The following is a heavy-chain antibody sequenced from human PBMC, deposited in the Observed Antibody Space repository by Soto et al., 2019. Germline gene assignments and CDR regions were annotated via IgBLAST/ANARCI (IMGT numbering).Heavy chain of an antibody. V-gene: IGHV3-7*03. CDR1: GFTFSSYW. J-gene: IGHJ4*02. Sequence: LRLSCAGSGFTFSSYWMSWVHQAPGKGLEWVANIRQDGNEKYYVDSVKGRFTVSRDNAKSSLYLQMNSLRAEDTATYFCAGDLNYYDRSGYPGYWGPGTLVTVSS. CDR3: AGDLNYYDRSGYPGY. D-gene: IGHD3-22*01. CDR2: IRQDGNEK.